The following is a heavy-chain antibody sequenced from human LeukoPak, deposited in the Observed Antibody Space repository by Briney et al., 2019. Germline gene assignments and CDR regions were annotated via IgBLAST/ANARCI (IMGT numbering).Heavy chain of an antibody. CDR3: ANAGAQGTTGDAFDI. Sequence: PGGSLRLSCAASGFTFSSYGMHWVRQAPGKGLEWVAFIRYDGSNKYYADSVKGRFTVSRDNSKNTLYLQMNSLRAEDTAVYYCANAGAQGTTGDAFDIWGQGTMVTVSS. CDR1: GFTFSSYG. CDR2: IRYDGSNK. J-gene: IGHJ3*02. D-gene: IGHD1-7*01. V-gene: IGHV3-30*02.